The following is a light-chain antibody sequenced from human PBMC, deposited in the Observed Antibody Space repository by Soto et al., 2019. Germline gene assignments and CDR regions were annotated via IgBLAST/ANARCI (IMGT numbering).Light chain of an antibody. Sequence: DIQMTQSPSSASASVGDRVTITCRASEDIGNWLAWYQQKPGKAPKLLIYGASTLQSGVPSRFSGSGFGTDFTLTISSLQPEDCATYFCQQGHSFPRTFGQGTRLEIK. CDR3: QQGHSFPRT. CDR2: GAS. J-gene: IGKJ5*01. CDR1: EDIGNW. V-gene: IGKV1D-12*01.